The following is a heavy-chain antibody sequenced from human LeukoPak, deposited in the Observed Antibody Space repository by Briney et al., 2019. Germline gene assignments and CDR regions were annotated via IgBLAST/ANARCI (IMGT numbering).Heavy chain of an antibody. CDR1: GFTFSSYA. J-gene: IGHJ4*02. CDR2: ISGSGGST. D-gene: IGHD6-13*01. Sequence: GGSLRLSCAASGFTFSSYAMSWVRQAPGKGLEWVSAISGSGGSTYYADSVKGRFTISRDNSKNTLYLQMNSLRAEDTAVYYCAKPRESIATAGSYFDYWGQGTLVTVSS. CDR3: AKPRESIATAGSYFDY. V-gene: IGHV3-23*01.